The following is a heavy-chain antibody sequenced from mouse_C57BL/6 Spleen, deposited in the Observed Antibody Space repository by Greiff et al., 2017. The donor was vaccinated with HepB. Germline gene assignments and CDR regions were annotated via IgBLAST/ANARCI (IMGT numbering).Heavy chain of an antibody. J-gene: IGHJ1*03. V-gene: IGHV1-18*01. D-gene: IGHD1-1*01. Sequence: EVQLQESGPELVKPGASVKIPCKASGYTFTDYNMDWVKQSHGKSLEWIGDINPNNGGTIYNQKFKGKATLTVDKSPSTAYMELRSLTSEDTAVYYCARDGSSYSGYFDVWGTGTTVTVSS. CDR2: INPNNGGT. CDR3: ARDGSSYSGYFDV. CDR1: GYTFTDYN.